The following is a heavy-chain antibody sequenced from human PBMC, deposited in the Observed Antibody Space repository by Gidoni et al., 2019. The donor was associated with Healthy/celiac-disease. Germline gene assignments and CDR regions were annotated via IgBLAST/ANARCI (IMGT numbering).Heavy chain of an antibody. CDR2: IFSNDEK. CDR1: GFSLSNDRMG. J-gene: IGHJ5*02. D-gene: IGHD4-17*01. CDR3: ARIAEYGDYVWWFDP. V-gene: IGHV2-26*01. Sequence: QVTLKESGPVLVKPTETLTLTCTVSGFSLSNDRMGVSWIRQPPGTDLEWLAHIFSNDEKSYSSSLNSRLTISKDTSKSHVVLTMTNMDPVDTATYYCARIAEYGDYVWWFDPWGQGTLVTVSS.